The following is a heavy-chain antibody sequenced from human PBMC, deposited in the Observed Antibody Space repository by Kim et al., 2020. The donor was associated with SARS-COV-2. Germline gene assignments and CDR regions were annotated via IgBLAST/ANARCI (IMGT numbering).Heavy chain of an antibody. CDR2: VKQDGSEK. CDR3: ARGRGSWGFDY. Sequence: GGSLRLSCAASGLTFSNFWMTWVRQVPGQGLEWVANVKQDGSEKYYVDSVKGRFTISRDNAKNSLFLQMNSLRAEDTAMYYCARGRGSWGFDYWGQGTL. CDR1: GLTFSNFW. V-gene: IGHV3-7*03. D-gene: IGHD3-16*01. J-gene: IGHJ4*02.